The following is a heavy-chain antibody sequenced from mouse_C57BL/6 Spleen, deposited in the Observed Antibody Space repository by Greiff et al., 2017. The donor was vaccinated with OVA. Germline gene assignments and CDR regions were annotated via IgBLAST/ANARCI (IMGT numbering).Heavy chain of an antibody. V-gene: IGHV5-4*01. CDR3: ARDQHSSGYAY. Sequence: EVMLVESGGGLVKPGGSLKLSCAASGFTFSSYAMSWVRQTPEKRLEWVATISDGGSYTYYPDNVKGRFTISRDNAKNNLYLQMSHLKSEDTAMYYCARDQHSSGYAYWGQGTLVTVSA. CDR2: ISDGGSYT. D-gene: IGHD3-2*02. CDR1: GFTFSSYA. J-gene: IGHJ3*01.